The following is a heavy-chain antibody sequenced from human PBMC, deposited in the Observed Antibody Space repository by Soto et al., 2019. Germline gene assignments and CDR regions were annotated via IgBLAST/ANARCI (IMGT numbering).Heavy chain of an antibody. D-gene: IGHD3-22*01. CDR2: INPSGGST. CDR3: ARDSDRITMRVVVDGDGMDV. Sequence: ASVKFNCKASRYTINSYYMHWVRQAQGKGLEWMGIINPSGGSTSYAQKFQGRVTMTRDTSTSTVYMELSRLRSEDTAVYYCARDSDRITMRVVVDGDGMDVWGQGTTVTVSS. J-gene: IGHJ6*02. CDR1: RYTINSYY. V-gene: IGHV1-46*02.